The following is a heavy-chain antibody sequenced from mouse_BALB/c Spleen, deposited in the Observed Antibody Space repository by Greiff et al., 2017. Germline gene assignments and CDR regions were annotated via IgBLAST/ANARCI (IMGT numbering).Heavy chain of an antibody. Sequence: EVQLQESGAELVRPGALVKLSCKASGFNIKDYYMHWVKQRPEQGLEWIGWIDPENGNTIYDPKFQGKASITADTSSNTAYLQLSSLTSEDTAVYYCARDYYGNYGGAMDYWGQGTSVTVSS. D-gene: IGHD2-1*01. J-gene: IGHJ4*01. CDR2: IDPENGNT. CDR1: GFNIKDYY. CDR3: ARDYYGNYGGAMDY. V-gene: IGHV14-1*02.